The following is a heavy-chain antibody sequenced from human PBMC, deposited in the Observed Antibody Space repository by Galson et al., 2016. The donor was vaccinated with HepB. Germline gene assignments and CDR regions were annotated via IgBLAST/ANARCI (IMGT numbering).Heavy chain of an antibody. CDR2: ISGPGRNT. CDR3: ARFSGRYNGDFDY. V-gene: IGHV3-23*01. CDR1: KFTFRNYA. Sequence: SLRLSCAASKFTFRNYAMSWVRQAPGKGLEWDSSISGPGRNTYYADSVKGRFTISRENAKISLYVQMNSLSAEDTAVYYCARFSGRYNGDFDYWGQGTLVTVSS. D-gene: IGHD1-26*01. J-gene: IGHJ4*02.